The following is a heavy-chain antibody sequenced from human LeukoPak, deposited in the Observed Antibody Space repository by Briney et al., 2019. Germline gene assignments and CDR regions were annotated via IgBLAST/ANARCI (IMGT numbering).Heavy chain of an antibody. CDR2: VSSSSSIM. Sequence: GGSLRLSCAASGFIFSNYNLNWVRQAPGKGLEWVSCVSSSSSIMYYADSVKGRFIISRDNAKNSLYLQMNSLRAEDTAVYYCARDHPSPDPWGQGTLVTVSS. J-gene: IGHJ5*02. V-gene: IGHV3-48*01. CDR3: ARDHPSPDP. CDR1: GFIFSNYN.